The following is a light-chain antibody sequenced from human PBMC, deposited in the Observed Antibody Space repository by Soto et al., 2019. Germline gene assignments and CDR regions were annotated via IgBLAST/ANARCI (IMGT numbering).Light chain of an antibody. J-gene: IGLJ2*01. Sequence: QSALTQPASVSGSPGQSITISCTGTSSDVGGYNFVSWFQQHPGKAPKIMIYDVSNRPSGVSIRFSGSKSGNTASLTISGLQAEDEADYYCSSYTNSNTPNVVFGGGTQLTVL. CDR3: SSYTNSNTPNVV. CDR2: DVS. CDR1: SSDVGGYNF. V-gene: IGLV2-14*03.